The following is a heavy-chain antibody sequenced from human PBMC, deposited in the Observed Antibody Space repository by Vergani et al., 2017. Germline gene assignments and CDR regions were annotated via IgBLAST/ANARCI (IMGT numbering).Heavy chain of an antibody. J-gene: IGHJ4*02. Sequence: EVQLLESGGGLVQPGGSLRLSCAASGFTFSSYAMSWVRQAPGKGLEWVSSISSGSNYIYYADSVKGRFTISRDNAKNSLYLQMNSLRAEDTAVYYCAKGEGGSAYYQYEDYWGQGTLVTVSS. CDR3: AKGEGGSAYYQYEDY. D-gene: IGHD3-22*01. CDR1: GFTFSSYA. CDR2: ISSGSNYI. V-gene: IGHV3-21*01.